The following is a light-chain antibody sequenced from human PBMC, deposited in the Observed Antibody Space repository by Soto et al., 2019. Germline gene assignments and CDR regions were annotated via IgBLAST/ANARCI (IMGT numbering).Light chain of an antibody. V-gene: IGKV3-15*01. CDR1: QSVASN. Sequence: EIVMTQSPASLSVSPGDGATLSCRASQSVASNVAWYQQKPGQGPRLLIHGASTRAAGVPARFSGSGSGTDFTLTISSLQSEDFAVYYCQQSYSTPYTFGQGTKLEIK. CDR2: GAS. J-gene: IGKJ2*01. CDR3: QQSYSTPYT.